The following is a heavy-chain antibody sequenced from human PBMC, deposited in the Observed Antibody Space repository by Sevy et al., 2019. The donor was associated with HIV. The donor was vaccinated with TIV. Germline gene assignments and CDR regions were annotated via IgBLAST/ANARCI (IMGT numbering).Heavy chain of an antibody. Sequence: GGSLRLSCAASGFSFSWYWMSWVRQTPEKGLEWVANIRQDGSEKNYVDSVKGRFTISRDNAKNSLYLQMNGLRAEDTAVYYCARKYDSSGYFDYWGQGTLVTVSS. CDR1: GFSFSWYW. CDR2: IRQDGSEK. D-gene: IGHD3-22*01. V-gene: IGHV3-7*01. CDR3: ARKYDSSGYFDY. J-gene: IGHJ4*02.